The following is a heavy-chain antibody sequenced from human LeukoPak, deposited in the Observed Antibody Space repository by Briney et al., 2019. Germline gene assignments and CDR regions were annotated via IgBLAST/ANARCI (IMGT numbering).Heavy chain of an antibody. CDR3: AREGTAMVRYYFDY. V-gene: IGHV3-30*04. J-gene: IGHJ4*02. D-gene: IGHD5-18*01. CDR2: ISHGGRYK. CDR1: GFTFSTHA. Sequence: GRSLRLSCAASGFTFSTHAMHWVRQAPGKGLEWVAVISHGGRYKYYGNSVKGRFTISRDNSKNTLSLEMISLRGEDTALYYCAREGTAMVRYYFDYWGQGTLVTVSS.